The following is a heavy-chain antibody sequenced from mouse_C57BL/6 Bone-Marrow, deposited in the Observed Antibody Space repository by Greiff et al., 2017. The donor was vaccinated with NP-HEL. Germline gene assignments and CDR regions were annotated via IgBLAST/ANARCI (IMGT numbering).Heavy chain of an antibody. V-gene: IGHV1-55*01. CDR3: ARSGYWYFDV. CDR2: INPGSGGT. J-gene: IGHJ1*03. Sequence: VQLQQPGAELVKPGASVKMSCKASGYTFTSYWITWVKQRPGQGLEWIGVINPGSGGTNYNEKFKGKATLTADKSSSTAYMQLSSLTSEDSAVYFCARSGYWYFDVWGTGTTVTVSS. D-gene: IGHD3-1*01. CDR1: GYTFTSYW.